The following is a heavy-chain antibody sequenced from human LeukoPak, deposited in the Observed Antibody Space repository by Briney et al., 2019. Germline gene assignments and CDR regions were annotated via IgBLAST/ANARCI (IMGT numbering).Heavy chain of an antibody. V-gene: IGHV4-34*01. J-gene: IGHJ5*02. Sequence: SETLSLTCAVYGESFIYNYWTWIRQPPGKGLEWIGEINHSESTNYNPSLKSRVTISVDTSKNQFSLKLTSLTAADTALYFCARDSMRIQTGTTPWGQGTLVTVSS. D-gene: IGHD1-1*01. CDR2: INHSEST. CDR1: GESFIYNY. CDR3: ARDSMRIQTGTTP.